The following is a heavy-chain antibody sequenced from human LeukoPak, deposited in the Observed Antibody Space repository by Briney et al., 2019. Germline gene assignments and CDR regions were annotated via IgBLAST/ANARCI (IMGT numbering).Heavy chain of an antibody. V-gene: IGHV4-59*01. J-gene: IGHJ4*02. CDR1: GGSISRYY. CDR2: IYYSGST. D-gene: IGHD4-23*01. Sequence: PSETLSLTCTVSGGSISRYYWSWIRQPPGKGLEWIGYIYYSGSTNYNPSLKSRVTISVDTSKNQFSLKLSSVTAADTAVYYCARVQAYGGKGYFDYWGQGTLVTVSS. CDR3: ARVQAYGGKGYFDY.